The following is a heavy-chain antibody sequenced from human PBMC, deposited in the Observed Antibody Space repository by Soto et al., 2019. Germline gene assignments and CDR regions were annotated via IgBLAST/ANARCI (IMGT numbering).Heavy chain of an antibody. J-gene: IGHJ4*02. CDR1: GGSISSGGYY. D-gene: IGHD5-18*01. Sequence: SETLSLTCTVSGGSISSGGYYWSRIRQHPGKGLEWIGYIYYSGSTYYNPSLKSRVTISVDTSKNQFSLKLSSVTAADTAVYYCARGPKYSYGKRAGMEIDYWGQGTLVTVSS. CDR3: ARGPKYSYGKRAGMEIDY. V-gene: IGHV4-31*03. CDR2: IYYSGST.